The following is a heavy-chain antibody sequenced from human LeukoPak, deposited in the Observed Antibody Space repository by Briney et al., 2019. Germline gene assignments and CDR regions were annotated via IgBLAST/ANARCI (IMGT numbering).Heavy chain of an antibody. CDR1: GFTFSDYY. J-gene: IGHJ5*02. Sequence: GGSLRLSCAASGFTFSDYYMSWIRQAPGKGLEWVSYISSSGNIVYYTDSVKGRFTISRDNSKNTLYLQMNSLRAEDTAVYYCAKDPGYYGSGSYYPNWFDPWGQGTLVTVSS. CDR2: ISSSGNIV. D-gene: IGHD3-10*01. V-gene: IGHV3-11*01. CDR3: AKDPGYYGSGSYYPNWFDP.